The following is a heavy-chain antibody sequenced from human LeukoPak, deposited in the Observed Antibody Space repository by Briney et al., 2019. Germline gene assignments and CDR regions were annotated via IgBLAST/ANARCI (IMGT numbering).Heavy chain of an antibody. J-gene: IGHJ4*02. CDR2: ISSSGSTI. Sequence: PGGSLRLSCAASGLTFSNYEMNWVGQAPGKGLEWVAYISSSGSTIYYADSVKGRFTISRDNAKNSLYLQMNRLRAEDTAVYYCARISGSYYPMGTLFDYWGQGTLVTVSS. V-gene: IGHV3-48*03. CDR1: GLTFSNYE. CDR3: ARISGSYYPMGTLFDY. D-gene: IGHD3-10*01.